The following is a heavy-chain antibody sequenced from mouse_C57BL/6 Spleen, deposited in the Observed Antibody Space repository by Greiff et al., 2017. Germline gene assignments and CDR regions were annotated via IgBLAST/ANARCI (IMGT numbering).Heavy chain of an antibody. Sequence: DVQLVESGGGLVKPGGSLKLSCAASGFTFSDYGMHWVRQAPEKGLEWVADISSGSSTINYADTVKGRFTLSRDNAKNTLFLQRTSLRSEDTAMYYCARCGFITTVVAPSYYAMDYWGQGTSVTVSS. CDR2: ISSGSSTI. CDR3: ARCGFITTVVAPSYYAMDY. V-gene: IGHV5-17*01. CDR1: GFTFSDYG. D-gene: IGHD1-1*01. J-gene: IGHJ4*01.